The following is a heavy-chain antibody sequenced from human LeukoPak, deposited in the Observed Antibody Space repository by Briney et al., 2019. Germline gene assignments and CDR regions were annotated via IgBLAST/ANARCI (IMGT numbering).Heavy chain of an antibody. CDR1: GFTFSSYG. CDR2: ISGSGGST. J-gene: IGHJ3*02. V-gene: IGHV3-23*01. Sequence: GGSLRLSCAASGFTFSSYGMSWVRQAPGKGLEWVSGISGSGGSTYYADSVKGRFTISRDNSYNTLYLQMNSLRAEDTAVYYCARALPAFDIWGQGTMVTVSS. CDR3: ARALPAFDI.